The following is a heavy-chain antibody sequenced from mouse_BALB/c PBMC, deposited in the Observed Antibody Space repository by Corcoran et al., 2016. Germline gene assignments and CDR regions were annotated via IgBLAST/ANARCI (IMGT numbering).Heavy chain of an antibody. V-gene: IGHV1-26*01. CDR3: ASYYGNYWYFDV. CDR1: GYSFTGYY. J-gene: IGHJ1*01. Sequence: EVQLQQSGPELVKPGASVKISCKASGYSFTGYYMHWVKQSHVKSLEWIGRINPYNGATSYNQNFKDKASLTVDKSSSTAYMELHSLTSEDSAVYYCASYYGNYWYFDVWCAGTTVTVSS. D-gene: IGHD2-1*01. CDR2: INPYNGAT.